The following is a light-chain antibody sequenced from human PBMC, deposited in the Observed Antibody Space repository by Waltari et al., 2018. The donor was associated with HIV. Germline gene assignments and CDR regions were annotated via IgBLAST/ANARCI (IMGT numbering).Light chain of an antibody. CDR1: NSNVGSKP. V-gene: IGLV1-47*01. CDR3: VAWDDSLSGYV. J-gene: IGLJ1*01. Sequence: QSVLTQPPSASGTLGQRVTISCPGSNSNVGSKPVYWFQQVPGTTPKLLIYRDYQRRSGIPDRSSGSKSGASASLTISGLRSEDEADYYCVAWDDSLSGYVFGTGTKVSVL. CDR2: RDY.